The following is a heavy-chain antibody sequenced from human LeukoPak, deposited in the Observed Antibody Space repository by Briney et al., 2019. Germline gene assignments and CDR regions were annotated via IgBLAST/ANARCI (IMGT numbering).Heavy chain of an antibody. D-gene: IGHD5-18*01. CDR3: ARSPHPVDTAMAGALNWFDP. J-gene: IGHJ5*02. V-gene: IGHV1-69*04. CDR2: IIPILGIA. CDR1: GGTFSSYA. Sequence: ASVKVSCKASGGTFSSYAISWVRQAPGQGLEWMGRIIPILGIANYAQKFQGRVTITADKSTSTAYMELSSLRSEDTAVYYCARSPHPVDTAMAGALNWFDPWGQGTLVTVSS.